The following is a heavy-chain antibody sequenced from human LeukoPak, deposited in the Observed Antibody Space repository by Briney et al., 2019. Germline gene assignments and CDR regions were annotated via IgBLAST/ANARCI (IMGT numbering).Heavy chain of an antibody. Sequence: PSETLSLTCAVYGGSFSGYYWGWIRQPPGKGLEWIGSIYYSGSTYYNPSLKSRVTISVDTSKNQFSLKLSSVTAADTAVYYCAAGDILTGYYPRWFDPWGQGTLVTVSS. CDR3: AAGDILTGYYPRWFDP. V-gene: IGHV4-34*01. CDR2: IYYSGST. J-gene: IGHJ5*02. CDR1: GGSFSGYY. D-gene: IGHD3-9*01.